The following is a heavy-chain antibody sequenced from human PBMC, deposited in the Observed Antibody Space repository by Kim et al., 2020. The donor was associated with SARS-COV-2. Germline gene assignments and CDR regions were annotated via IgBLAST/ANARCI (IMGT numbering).Heavy chain of an antibody. Sequence: GGSLRLSCAASGFTFSSYAMSWVHQAPGKGLEWVSVIYSGGSSTFYADSVKGRFTISRDNSKNTLYLQMNSLRAEDTAVYYCAKGSGRSSEFDYWGQGTLVTVSS. J-gene: IGHJ4*02. CDR1: GFTFSSYA. CDR2: IYSGGSST. CDR3: AKGSGRSSEFDY. V-gene: IGHV3-23*03. D-gene: IGHD3-10*01.